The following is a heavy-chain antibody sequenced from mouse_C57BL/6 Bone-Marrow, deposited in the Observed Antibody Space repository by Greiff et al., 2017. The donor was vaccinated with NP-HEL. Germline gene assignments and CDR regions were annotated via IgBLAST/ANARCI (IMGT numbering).Heavy chain of an antibody. CDR2: IYPRSGNT. CDR3: AREGDYDGFAY. D-gene: IGHD2-4*01. J-gene: IGHJ3*01. CDR1: GYTFTSYG. Sequence: VQLQESGAELARPGASVKLSCKASGYTFTSYGISWVKQRPGQGLEWIGEIYPRSGNTYYNEKFKGKATLTADKSSSTAYMELRSLTSEDSAVYFCAREGDYDGFAYWGQGTLVTVSA. V-gene: IGHV1-81*01.